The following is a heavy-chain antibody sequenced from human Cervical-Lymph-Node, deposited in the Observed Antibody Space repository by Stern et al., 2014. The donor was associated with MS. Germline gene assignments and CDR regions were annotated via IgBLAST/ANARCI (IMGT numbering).Heavy chain of an antibody. CDR2: ISYDGSNK. Sequence: VQLVESGGGVVQPGRSLRLSCAASGFAFSRHAMNWVRQAPGTGLEWVAVISYDGSNKYYADSLKGRFTISRDNSKNTVYLQMSRLRPEDTAVYYCARGFTATGDVYWGQGTLVTVSS. V-gene: IGHV3-30-3*01. D-gene: IGHD3-10*01. CDR3: ARGFTATGDVY. J-gene: IGHJ4*02. CDR1: GFAFSRHA.